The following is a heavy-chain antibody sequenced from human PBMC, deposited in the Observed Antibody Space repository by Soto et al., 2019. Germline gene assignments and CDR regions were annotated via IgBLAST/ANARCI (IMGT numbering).Heavy chain of an antibody. J-gene: IGHJ4*02. CDR1: GGSISSSSYY. Sequence: SETLSLTCTVSGGSISSSSYYWGWIRQPPGKGLEWIGSIYYSGSTYYNPSLKSRVTISVDTSKNQFSLKLSSVTAADTAVYYCASIPIAVAGKAGTDYWGQGTLVTVSS. D-gene: IGHD6-19*01. V-gene: IGHV4-39*01. CDR2: IYYSGST. CDR3: ASIPIAVAGKAGTDY.